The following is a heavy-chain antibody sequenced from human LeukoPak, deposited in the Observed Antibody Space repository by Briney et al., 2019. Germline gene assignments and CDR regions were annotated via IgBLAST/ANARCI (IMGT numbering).Heavy chain of an antibody. J-gene: IGHJ4*02. D-gene: IGHD6-19*01. CDR2: ISGTTSYT. CDR1: GFTFSSYG. Sequence: GGSLRLSCAGAGFTFSSYGMNWVRQAPGKGLEGVSSISGTTSYTYYADSVKGRFTISRDNAKNSLYLQMNTLRAEDTAVYYCARGLFDYWGQGTLVTVSS. CDR3: ARGLFDY. V-gene: IGHV3-21*01.